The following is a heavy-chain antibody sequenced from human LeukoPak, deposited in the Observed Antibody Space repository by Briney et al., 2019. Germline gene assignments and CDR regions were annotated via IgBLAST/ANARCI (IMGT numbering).Heavy chain of an antibody. D-gene: IGHD4-17*01. Sequence: TSETLSLTCAVYGGSFSGYYWSWIRQPPGKGLEWIGEINHSGSTNYNPSLKSRVTISVDTSKNQFSLKLSSVTAADTAVYYCASSSTVTRRFDYWGQGTLVTVSS. V-gene: IGHV4-34*01. J-gene: IGHJ4*02. CDR3: ASSSTVTRRFDY. CDR1: GGSFSGYY. CDR2: INHSGST.